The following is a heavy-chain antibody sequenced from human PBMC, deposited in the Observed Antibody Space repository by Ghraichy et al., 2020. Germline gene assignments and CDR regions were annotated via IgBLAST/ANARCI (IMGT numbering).Heavy chain of an antibody. CDR2: IYNEGSPT. CDR1: GFTFGSYW. Sequence: GGSLRLSCAASGFTFGSYWMHWVRQAPGTGLVWLSRIYNEGSPTSYVDSVEGRFTISRDNAKSTLYLQMNGLRVDDTAVYYCARGGIDLGSAFDLWGRGTLVTVSS. V-gene: IGHV3-74*01. D-gene: IGHD3-16*01. CDR3: ARGGIDLGSAFDL. J-gene: IGHJ5*02.